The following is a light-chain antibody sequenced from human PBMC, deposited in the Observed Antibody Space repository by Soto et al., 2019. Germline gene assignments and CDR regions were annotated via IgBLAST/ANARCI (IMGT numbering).Light chain of an antibody. CDR2: STN. CDR3: VLYMGSGIWV. CDR1: SGSVSTSNY. Sequence: QTVVTQEPSFSVSPGGTITLTCGLSSGSVSTSNYPSWYQQTPGQAPRTLIYSTNTRSSGVPDRFSGSILGNNAALTITGAQADDESDYYCVLYMGSGIWVFGGGTQLTVL. J-gene: IGLJ3*02. V-gene: IGLV8-61*01.